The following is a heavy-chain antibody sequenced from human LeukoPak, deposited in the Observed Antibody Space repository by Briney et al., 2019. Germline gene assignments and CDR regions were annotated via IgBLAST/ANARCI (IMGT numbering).Heavy chain of an antibody. D-gene: IGHD2-2*01. J-gene: IGHJ6*02. CDR1: GFTFSDHY. CDR2: TRNKANSYTT. CDR3: ARETHCSSTSCYDADYGDYGGYYYYYGMDV. Sequence: PGGSLRLSCAASGFTFSDHYMDWVRQAPGKGLEWVGRTRNKANSYTTEYAASVKGRFTISRDDSKNSLYLQMNSLKTEDTAVYYCARETHCSSTSCYDADYGDYGGYYYYYGMDVWGQGTTVTVSS. V-gene: IGHV3-72*01.